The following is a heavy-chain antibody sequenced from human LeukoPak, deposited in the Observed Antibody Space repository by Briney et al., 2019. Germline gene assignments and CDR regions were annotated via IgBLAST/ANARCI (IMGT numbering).Heavy chain of an antibody. J-gene: IGHJ4*02. D-gene: IGHD6-19*01. CDR2: IYYSGST. CDR3: ARHSEGSGWSRADFDH. Sequence: PSETLSLTCTVSNASISGYFWSWIRQPPGKGLEWIGYIYYSGSTNYNPSLKSRVSISVDTSTNQFSLELSSVTAADTAVYYCARHSEGSGWSRADFDHWGQGKLVIVSS. V-gene: IGHV4-59*08. CDR1: NASISGYF.